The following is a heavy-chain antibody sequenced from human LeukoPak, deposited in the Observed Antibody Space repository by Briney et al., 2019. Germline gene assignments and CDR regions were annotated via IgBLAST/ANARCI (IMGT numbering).Heavy chain of an antibody. CDR2: IYYSGST. CDR3: ASLYSGYGLFGY. V-gene: IGHV4-31*03. Sequence: PSETLSLTCTVSGGSISSGGYYWSWIRQHPGKGLEWIGYIYYSGSTYYNPSLKSRVTTSVDTSKNQFSLKLSSVTAADTAVYYCASLYSGYGLFGYWGQGTLVTVSS. J-gene: IGHJ4*02. CDR1: GGSISSGGYY. D-gene: IGHD5-12*01.